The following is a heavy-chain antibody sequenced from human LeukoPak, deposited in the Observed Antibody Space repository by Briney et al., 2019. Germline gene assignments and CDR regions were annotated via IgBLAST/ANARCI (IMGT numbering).Heavy chain of an antibody. J-gene: IGHJ4*02. CDR1: GFSFDDYA. V-gene: IGHV3-9*01. D-gene: IGHD3-10*01. CDR3: AKDFTASYGSGSYPDY. CDR2: ISWNSGSI. Sequence: GRSLRLSCAASGFSFDDYAMHWVRQVPGKGLEWVSGISWNSGSIGYADSVKGRFTTSRDNAKNSLYLQMNSLRAEDTALYYCAKDFTASYGSGSYPDYWGQGTLVTVSS.